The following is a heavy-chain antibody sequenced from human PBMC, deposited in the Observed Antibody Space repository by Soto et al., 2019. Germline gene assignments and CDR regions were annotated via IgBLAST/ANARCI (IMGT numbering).Heavy chain of an antibody. J-gene: IGHJ6*02. Sequence: GESLKISCKGSGYSFTSYWIGWVRQMPGKGLEWMGIIYPGDSDTRYSPSFQGQVTISADKSISTAYLQWSSLKASDTAMYYCARSFYPTQGGHDFYGMDVWGQGTTVTVSS. CDR3: ARSFYPTQGGHDFYGMDV. V-gene: IGHV5-51*01. D-gene: IGHD5-12*01. CDR2: IYPGDSDT. CDR1: GYSFTSYW.